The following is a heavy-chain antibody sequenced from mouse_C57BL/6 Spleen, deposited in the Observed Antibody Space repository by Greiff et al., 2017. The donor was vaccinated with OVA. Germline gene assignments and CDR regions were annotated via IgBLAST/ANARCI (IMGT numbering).Heavy chain of an antibody. CDR2: ISGGGGNT. CDR1: GFTFSSYT. CDR3: ARHMDGNYRAWFAY. J-gene: IGHJ3*01. Sequence: EVKLMESGGGLVKPGGSLKLSCAASGFTFSSYTMSWVRQTPEKRLEWVATISGGGGNTYYPDSVKGRFTISRDNAKNTLYLQMSSLRSEDTALYYCARHMDGNYRAWFAYWGQGTLVTVSA. V-gene: IGHV5-9*01. D-gene: IGHD2-1*01.